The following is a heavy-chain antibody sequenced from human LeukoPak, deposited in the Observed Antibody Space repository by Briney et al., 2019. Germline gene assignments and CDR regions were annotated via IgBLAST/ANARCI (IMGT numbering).Heavy chain of an antibody. V-gene: IGHV1-58*01. CDR1: GFTFTGSA. D-gene: IGHD4-17*01. CDR2: IVVGSGNT. CDR3: AARNAYGDYTLYFDY. Sequence: SVKVSCKASGFTFTGSAVQWVRQARGQRLEWIGWIVVGSGNTNYAQKFQERVTITRDMSTSTAYMELSSLRSEDTAVYYCAARNAYGDYTLYFDYWGQGTLVTVSS. J-gene: IGHJ4*02.